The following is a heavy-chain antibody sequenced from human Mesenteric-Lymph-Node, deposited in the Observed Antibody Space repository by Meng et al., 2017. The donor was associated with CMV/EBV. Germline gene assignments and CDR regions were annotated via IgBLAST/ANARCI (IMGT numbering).Heavy chain of an antibody. Sequence: GSLRLSCTVSGGSISSYYWSWIRQSPGKGLEWIGEINYSGRGNYNPSLKSRISISIDRSKNQLSLELTSVTAADTAVYYCAREIIFGGSYADYWGQGTLVTVSS. CDR3: AREIIFGGSYADY. CDR2: INYSGRG. D-gene: IGHD3-16*01. CDR1: GGSISSYY. V-gene: IGHV4-59*12. J-gene: IGHJ4*02.